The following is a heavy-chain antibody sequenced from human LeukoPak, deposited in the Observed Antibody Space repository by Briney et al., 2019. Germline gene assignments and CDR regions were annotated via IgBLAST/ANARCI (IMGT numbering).Heavy chain of an antibody. CDR2: IDWNSGSI. CDR3: AKDKGIGIAARREFDF. D-gene: IGHD6-6*01. CDR1: GFTFDDYS. J-gene: IGHJ4*02. V-gene: IGHV3-9*01. Sequence: GRSLRLSCAASGFTFDDYSMHWVRQAPGKGLEWVSGIDWNSGSIRYADSVKSRFTISRDNAKTSVYLQMSSLRTEDTALYYCAKDKGIGIAARREFDFWGQGTLVTVS.